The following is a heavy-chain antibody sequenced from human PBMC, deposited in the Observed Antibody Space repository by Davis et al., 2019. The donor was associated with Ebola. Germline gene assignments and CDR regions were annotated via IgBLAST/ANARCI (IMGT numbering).Heavy chain of an antibody. D-gene: IGHD6-13*01. CDR3: ARDIYSSSWYLDY. V-gene: IGHV3-7*01. J-gene: IGHJ4*02. CDR2: IKQDGSEK. CDR1: GFSYSSYA. Sequence: GGSLRLSCAASGFSYSSYAMSWVRQAPGKGLEWVANIKQDGSEKYYVDSVKGRFTISRDNAKNSLYLQMNSLRAEDTAVYYCARDIYSSSWYLDYWGQGTLVTVSS.